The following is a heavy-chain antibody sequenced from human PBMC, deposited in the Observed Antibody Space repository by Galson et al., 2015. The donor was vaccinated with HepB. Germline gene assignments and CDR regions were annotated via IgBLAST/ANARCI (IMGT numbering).Heavy chain of an antibody. V-gene: IGHV3-7*03. Sequence: SLRLSCAAPGFMFSSYWMPWVRQAPGKGLEWVANIKQDGSEKYYVDSVKGRFSIYRDNDKNSLFLQMNSLRAEDTAVYYCARDHPYDFWSGRLDVWGKGTTVTVSS. D-gene: IGHD3-3*01. CDR3: ARDHPYDFWSGRLDV. J-gene: IGHJ6*04. CDR2: IKQDGSEK. CDR1: GFMFSSYW.